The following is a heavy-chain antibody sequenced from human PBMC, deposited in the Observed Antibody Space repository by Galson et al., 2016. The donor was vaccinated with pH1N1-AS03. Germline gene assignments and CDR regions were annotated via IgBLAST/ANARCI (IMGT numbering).Heavy chain of an antibody. J-gene: IGHJ4*02. Sequence: SEPLSLTCTVSGGSISSYWWSWIRQPPGKGLEWIGYVSYTGSTKYNPSLESRVTMSVDTSKNQFSLRLSSVTAADTAVYYCARGGYSYHGFDYWGQGSLVTVSS. D-gene: IGHD5-18*01. CDR3: ARGGYSYHGFDY. CDR2: VSYTGST. V-gene: IGHV4-59*01. CDR1: GGSISSYW.